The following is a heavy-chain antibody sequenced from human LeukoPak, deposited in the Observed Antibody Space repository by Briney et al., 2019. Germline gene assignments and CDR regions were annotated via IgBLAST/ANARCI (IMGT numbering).Heavy chain of an antibody. Sequence: GGSLRLSCAASGFSFSEYWMSWVRQAPGKGLEWISFISSDSGTLYYADSVKGRFTISRDNGANSLYLQMNNLRDEDTAVYYCARRDPFDYWGQGTMVTVSS. V-gene: IGHV3-48*02. CDR2: ISSDSGTL. CDR3: ARRDPFDY. CDR1: GFSFSEYW. J-gene: IGHJ4*02.